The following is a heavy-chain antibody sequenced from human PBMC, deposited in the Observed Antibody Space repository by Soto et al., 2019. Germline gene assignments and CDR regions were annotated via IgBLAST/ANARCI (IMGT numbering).Heavy chain of an antibody. J-gene: IGHJ4*02. V-gene: IGHV1-2*04. CDR2: INPNSGGT. D-gene: IGHD2-15*01. CDR3: ARAREGYCSGGSCYPPHFDY. Sequence: QVQLVQSGAEVKKPGASVKVSCKASGYTFTGYYMHWVRQAPGQGLEWMGWINPNSGGTNYAQKFQGWVTMTRDTSISTAYMEVSRLRSDDTAVYYCARAREGYCSGGSCYPPHFDYWGQGTLVTVSS. CDR1: GYTFTGYY.